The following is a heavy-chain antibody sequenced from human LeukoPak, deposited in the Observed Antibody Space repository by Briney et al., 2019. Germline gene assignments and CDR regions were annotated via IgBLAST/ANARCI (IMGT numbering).Heavy chain of an antibody. Sequence: ASVKVSCKVSGYTLTELSMHWVRQAPGKGLEWMGGFDPEDGETIYAQKFQGRVTMTEDTSTDTAYMELSSLRSEDTAVYYCATAPPRYPIRNYVWGSYRYAWVYWGQGTLVTVSS. J-gene: IGHJ4*02. CDR1: GYTLTELS. V-gene: IGHV1-24*01. CDR3: ATAPPRYPIRNYVWGSYRYAWVY. CDR2: FDPEDGET. D-gene: IGHD3-16*02.